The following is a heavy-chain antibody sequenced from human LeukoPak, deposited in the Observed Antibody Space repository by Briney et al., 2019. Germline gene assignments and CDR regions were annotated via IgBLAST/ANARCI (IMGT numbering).Heavy chain of an antibody. D-gene: IGHD3-10*01. CDR3: AKDRAPYYFDY. CDR2: IQYDGSNN. V-gene: IGHV3-30*02. CDR1: GFTFSDYA. Sequence: GGSLRLSCAASGFTFSDYAMSWVRQAPGKGLEWVAFIQYDGSNNNYADSVKGRFTISRDNSKNTLYLQMNSLRAEDTAVYYCAKDRAPYYFDYWGQGTLVTVSS. J-gene: IGHJ4*02.